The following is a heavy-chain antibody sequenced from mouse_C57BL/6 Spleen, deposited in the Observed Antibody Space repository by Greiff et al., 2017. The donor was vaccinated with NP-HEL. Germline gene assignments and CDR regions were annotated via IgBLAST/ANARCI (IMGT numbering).Heavy chain of an antibody. V-gene: IGHV14-3*01. CDR2: IDPANGNT. Sequence: VQLKQSVAELVRPGASVKLSCTASGFNIKNTYMHWVKQRPEQGLEWIGRIDPANGNTKYAPKFQGKATITADTSSNTAYLQLSSLTSEDTAIYYCARPIYYDYDGGAWFAYWGQGTLVTVSA. CDR3: ARPIYYDYDGGAWFAY. D-gene: IGHD2-4*01. CDR1: GFNIKNTY. J-gene: IGHJ3*01.